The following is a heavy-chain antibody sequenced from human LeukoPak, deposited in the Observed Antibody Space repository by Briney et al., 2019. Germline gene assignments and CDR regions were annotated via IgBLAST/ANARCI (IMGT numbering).Heavy chain of an antibody. V-gene: IGHV2-70*11. J-gene: IGHJ4*02. D-gene: IGHD1-26*01. CDR3: ARIHIVRGREPFDY. CDR2: IDWDDDK. CDR1: GFSLSTSGMS. Sequence: SGPMLVNPTQTLTLTCTFSGFSLSTSGMSVSWIRQPPGKALEWLARIDWDDDKYYSTSLKTRLTISKDASKNQVVLTMTNMGPVDTATYYCARIHIVRGREPFDYWGQGTLVTVSS.